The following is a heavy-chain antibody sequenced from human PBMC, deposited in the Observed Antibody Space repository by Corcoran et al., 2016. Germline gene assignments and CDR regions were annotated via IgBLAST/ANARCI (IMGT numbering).Heavy chain of an antibody. V-gene: IGHV1-18*01. CDR3: ARDLVDIVLMVYAGGGAFDI. D-gene: IGHD2-8*01. Sequence: QVQLVQSGAEVKKPGASVKVSCKASGYTFTSYGISWVRQAPGQGLEWMGWISAYNGNTNYAQKLQGRVTMTTDTSTSTAYMELRSLRSDDTAVYYCARDLVDIVLMVYAGGGAFDIWGQGTMVTVSS. CDR2: ISAYNGNT. CDR1: GYTFTSYG. J-gene: IGHJ3*02.